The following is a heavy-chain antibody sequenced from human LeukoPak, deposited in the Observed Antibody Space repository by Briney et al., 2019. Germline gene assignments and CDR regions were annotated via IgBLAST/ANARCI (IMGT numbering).Heavy chain of an antibody. CDR1: GYTLSDYG. CDR2: ITTYNGNR. D-gene: IGHD2-8*01. V-gene: IGHV1-18*01. J-gene: IGHJ4*02. CDR3: ARDCSNGVCFPRDY. Sequence: ASVKVSCKASGYTLSDYGISWVRQAPGQGLEWVGWITTYNGNRKYAEKFQGRVTMTTDTSTSTYYMEMRSLRSDHTAIYYCARDCSNGVCFPRDYWGQGTQITVST.